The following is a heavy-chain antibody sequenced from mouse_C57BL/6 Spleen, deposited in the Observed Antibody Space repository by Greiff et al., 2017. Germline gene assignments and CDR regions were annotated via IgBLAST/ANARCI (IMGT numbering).Heavy chain of an antibody. V-gene: IGHV5-6*01. J-gene: IGHJ2*01. D-gene: IGHD1-1*01. Sequence: EVKLVESGGDLVKPGGSLKLSCAASGFTFSSYGMSWVRQTPDKRLEWVATISSGGSYTYYPDSVKGRFTISRDNAKNTLYLQMSSLKSEDTAMYYCASLLITTVVAPFGYWGKGTTLTVSS. CDR1: GFTFSSYG. CDR3: ASLLITTVVAPFGY. CDR2: ISSGGSYT.